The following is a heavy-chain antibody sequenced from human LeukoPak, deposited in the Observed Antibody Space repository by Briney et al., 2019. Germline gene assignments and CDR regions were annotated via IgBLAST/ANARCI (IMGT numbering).Heavy chain of an antibody. CDR3: ARRGSGQPFDY. CDR1: GGSISSYY. CDR2: IYYSGST. V-gene: IGHV4-59*08. J-gene: IGHJ4*02. Sequence: SETLSPTCTVSGGSISSYYWSWIRQPPGKGLEWIGYIYYSGSTNYNPSLKSRVTISVDTSKNQFSLKLSSVTAADTAMYYCARRGSGQPFDYWGQGTLVTVSS. D-gene: IGHD6-19*01.